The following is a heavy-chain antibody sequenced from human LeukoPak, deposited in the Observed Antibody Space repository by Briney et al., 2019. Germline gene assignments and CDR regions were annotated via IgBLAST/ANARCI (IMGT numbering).Heavy chain of an antibody. CDR3: ASPGRDCYNSLFDY. J-gene: IGHJ4*02. V-gene: IGHV1-46*03. CDR1: GYTFTIYY. Sequence: ASVTVSFKGSGYTFTIYYMHWVRQAHGQGNEWMGIINTSGGRTSYAQKFQGRLTMTRDTSTSTVYIALSSLISEHTAVYYCASPGRDCYNSLFDYWGQGTLVTVSS. D-gene: IGHD5-24*01. CDR2: INTSGGRT.